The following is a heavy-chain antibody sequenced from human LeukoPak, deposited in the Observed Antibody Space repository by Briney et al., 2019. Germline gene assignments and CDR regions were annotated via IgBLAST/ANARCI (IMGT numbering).Heavy chain of an antibody. CDR3: ARAITSYGTGYYIGY. Sequence: GASVKVSCKASGYTFTGYYMHWVRQAPGQGLEWTGWINPNSGGTNYAQKFQGRVTMTRDTSISTAYMELSRLRSDDTAVYYCARAITSYGTGYYIGYWGQGTLVTVSS. J-gene: IGHJ4*02. V-gene: IGHV1-2*02. CDR1: GYTFTGYY. D-gene: IGHD3/OR15-3a*01. CDR2: INPNSGGT.